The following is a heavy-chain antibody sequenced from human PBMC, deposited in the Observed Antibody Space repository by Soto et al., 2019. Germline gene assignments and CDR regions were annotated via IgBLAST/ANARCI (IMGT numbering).Heavy chain of an antibody. V-gene: IGHV5-51*01. CDR2: IYPGDSDT. CDR1: GYSFTSCW. CDR3: ASGDGGPAGGWGMDV. Sequence: PGESLKISCNCSGYSFTSCWIGWVLQMPVKGLEWMGIIYPGDSDTRYSPSFQGQVTISADKSISTAYLQWSSLKASDTAMYYCASGDGGPAGGWGMDVWGQGTTVTVSS. J-gene: IGHJ6*02. D-gene: IGHD2-2*01.